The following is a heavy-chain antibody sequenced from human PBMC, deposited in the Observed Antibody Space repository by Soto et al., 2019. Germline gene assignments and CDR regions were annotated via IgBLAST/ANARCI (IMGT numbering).Heavy chain of an antibody. J-gene: IGHJ4*02. D-gene: IGHD6-6*01. CDR1: GFTFSSYG. CDR2: IWYDGSNK. Sequence: QVQLVESGGGVVQPGRSLRLSCAASGFTFSSYGMHWVRQAPGKGLEWVAVIWYDGSNKYYADSVKGRFTISRDNSKNTLYLQMNSLRAEDTAVHYCARAARGGSSTRIPPDYWGQGTLVTVSS. V-gene: IGHV3-33*01. CDR3: ARAARGGSSTRIPPDY.